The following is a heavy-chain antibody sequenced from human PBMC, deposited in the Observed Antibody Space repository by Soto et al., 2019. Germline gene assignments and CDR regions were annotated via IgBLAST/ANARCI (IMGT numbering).Heavy chain of an antibody. Sequence: HPGGSLRLSCAASGFTFSTFWMTWVRQALGKGLEWVASVKQDGSETQHVDSVKGRFTISRDNAKNSLYLQMNSLRAEDTAVYYCARVKWDAEESYPIGCWGRRSLVTGSS. CDR3: ARVKWDAEESYPIGC. CDR2: VKQDGSET. CDR1: GFTFSTFW. D-gene: IGHD3-16*02. V-gene: IGHV3-7*03. J-gene: IGHJ4*02.